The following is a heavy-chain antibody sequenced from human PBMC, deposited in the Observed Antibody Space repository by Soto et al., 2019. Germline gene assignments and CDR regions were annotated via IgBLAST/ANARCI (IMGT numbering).Heavy chain of an antibody. D-gene: IGHD6-13*01. Sequence: VGSLRLSCAASGFTFSSYGMHWVRQAPGKGLEWVAVIWYDGSNKYYADSVKGRFTISRDNSKNTLYLQMNSLRAEDTAVYYCARGEQSGTPGVYRWGQRTLVTVSS. CDR1: GFTFSSYG. J-gene: IGHJ4*02. CDR2: IWYDGSNK. CDR3: ARGEQSGTPGVYR. V-gene: IGHV3-33*01.